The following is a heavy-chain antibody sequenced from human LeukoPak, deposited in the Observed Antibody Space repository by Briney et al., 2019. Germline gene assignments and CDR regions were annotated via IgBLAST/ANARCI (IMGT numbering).Heavy chain of an antibody. D-gene: IGHD3-3*01. J-gene: IGHJ3*02. CDR3: ARGYYDFWSGPAGAFDI. CDR1: GGTFSSYA. V-gene: IGHV1-46*01. CDR2: INPSGGST. Sequence: ASVKVSCKASGGTFSSYAISWVRQAPGQGLEWMGIINPSGGSTSYAQKFQGRVTMTRDTSTSTVYMELSSLRSEDTAVYYCARGYYDFWSGPAGAFDIWGQGTMVTVSS.